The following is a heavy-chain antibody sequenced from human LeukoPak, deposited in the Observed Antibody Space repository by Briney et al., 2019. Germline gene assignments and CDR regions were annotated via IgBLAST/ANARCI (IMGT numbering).Heavy chain of an antibody. CDR1: GYSFTTYW. CDR3: SRWVTADRGKKDAFDI. J-gene: IGHJ3*02. CDR2: IFPGDSDT. V-gene: IGHV5-51*01. Sequence: KVGESLKISCKASGYSFTTYWIGWVRQMPGKGLEWMGIIFPGDSDTRYSPSFQGQVTISADKSISTAYLQWNSLKASDTAMYYCSRWVTADRGKKDAFDIWGQGTMVTVSS. D-gene: IGHD2-21*02.